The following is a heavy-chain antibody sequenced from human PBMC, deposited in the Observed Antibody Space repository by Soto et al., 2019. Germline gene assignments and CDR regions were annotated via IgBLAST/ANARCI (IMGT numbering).Heavy chain of an antibody. D-gene: IGHD4-17*01. V-gene: IGHV1-18*04. CDR3: ARVSARGTVTTYGNAFDI. Sequence: ASVKVSCKASGYTFTSYGISWVRQAPGQGLEWMGWISAYNGNTNYAQKLQGRVTMTTDTSTSTAYMELRSLRSDDTAVYYCARVSARGTVTTYGNAFDIWGQGTMVTVSS. J-gene: IGHJ3*02. CDR1: GYTFTSYG. CDR2: ISAYNGNT.